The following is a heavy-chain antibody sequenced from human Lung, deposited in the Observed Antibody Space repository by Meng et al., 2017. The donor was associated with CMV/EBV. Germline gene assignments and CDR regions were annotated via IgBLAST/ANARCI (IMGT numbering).Heavy chain of an antibody. Sequence: GGPLRLXXAASGFTFSSYAMHWVRQAPGKGLEWVAVISYDGSNKYYADSVKGRFTISRDNSKNTLYLQMNSLRAEDTAVYYCAREGVVPAAMRSAFDIWGQGKXV. J-gene: IGHJ3*02. CDR2: ISYDGSNK. V-gene: IGHV3-30-3*01. CDR1: GFTFSSYA. CDR3: AREGVVPAAMRSAFDI. D-gene: IGHD2-2*01.